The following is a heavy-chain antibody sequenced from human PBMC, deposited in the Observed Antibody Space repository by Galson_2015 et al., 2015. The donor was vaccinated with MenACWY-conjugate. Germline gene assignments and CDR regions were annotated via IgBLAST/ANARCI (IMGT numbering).Heavy chain of an antibody. CDR2: IWSDGSNK. J-gene: IGHJ4*02. CDR3: ARDYFSSTSCYFDY. V-gene: IGHV3-33*01. CDR1: GFTFSSYG. D-gene: IGHD2-2*01. Sequence: SLRLSCAASGFTFSSYGMHWVRQAPGKGLEWVAVIWSDGSNKYSADSVKGRFTISRDNSKNTLYLQMNSLRAEDTSVYYCARDYFSSTSCYFDYWGQGTLVTVSS.